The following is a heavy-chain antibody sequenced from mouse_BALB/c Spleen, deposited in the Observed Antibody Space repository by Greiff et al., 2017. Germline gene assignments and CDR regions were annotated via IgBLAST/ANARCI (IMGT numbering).Heavy chain of an antibody. J-gene: IGHJ4*01. CDR2: IDPYYGGT. V-gene: IGHV1S135*01. CDR1: GYTFTSYD. Sequence: VQLQQSGPELVKPGALVKISCKASGYTFTSYDINWVKQSNGKSLEWIGNIDPYYGGTSYNQKFKGKATLTVDKSSSTAYMQLKSLTSEDSAVYYCARGEGRDAMDYWGQGTSVTVSS. CDR3: ARGEGRDAMDY.